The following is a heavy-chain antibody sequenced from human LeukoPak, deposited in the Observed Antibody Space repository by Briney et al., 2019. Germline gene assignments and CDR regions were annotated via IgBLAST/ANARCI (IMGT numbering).Heavy chain of an antibody. CDR1: GGTFSSYA. D-gene: IGHD6-13*01. V-gene: IGHV1-69*04. J-gene: IGHJ3*02. Sequence: ASVKVSCKASGGTFSSYAISWVRQAPGQGLEWMGRIIPILGIANYAQKFQGRVTITADKSTSTAYMELSSLRSEDTAVYYCASWASIGEQQLVFFAFDIWGQGTMVTVSS. CDR3: ASWASIGEQQLVFFAFDI. CDR2: IIPILGIA.